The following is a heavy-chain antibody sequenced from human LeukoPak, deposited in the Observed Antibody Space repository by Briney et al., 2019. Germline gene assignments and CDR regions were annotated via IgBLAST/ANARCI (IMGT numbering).Heavy chain of an antibody. CDR2: IYTSGGT. Sequence: KSSETLSLTCTVSGGSISNYYWSWIRQPAGKGLEWIGRIYTSGGTNYNPSLKSRVTMSVDTSKNQFSLKLSSVTAADTAVYYCARVNYYYYYMDVWGKGTTVTISS. J-gene: IGHJ6*03. CDR3: ARVNYYYYYMDV. V-gene: IGHV4-4*07. CDR1: GGSISNYY.